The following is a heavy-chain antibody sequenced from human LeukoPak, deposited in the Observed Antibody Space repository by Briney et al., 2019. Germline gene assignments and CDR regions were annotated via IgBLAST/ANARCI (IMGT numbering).Heavy chain of an antibody. J-gene: IGHJ4*02. V-gene: IGHV4-30-4*01. CDR3: ARDQYDYTWGSYRPYFDS. CDR1: GGSISSGDYY. D-gene: IGHD3-16*02. Sequence: SQTLSLTCTVSGGSISSGDYYWSWIRQPPGKGLEWIGYIYYSGSTYYNPSLESRVTISVDTSKNQFSLKLSSVTAADTAVFYCARDQYDYTWGSYRPYFDSWGQGTLVTVSS. CDR2: IYYSGST.